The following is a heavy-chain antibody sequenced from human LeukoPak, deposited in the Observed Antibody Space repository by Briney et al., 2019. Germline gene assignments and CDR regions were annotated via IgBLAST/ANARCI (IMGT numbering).Heavy chain of an antibody. D-gene: IGHD2-15*01. CDR3: ARCGLYCSGGSCYWNWFDP. V-gene: IGHV1-69*05. CDR2: IIPIFGTA. CDR1: GYTFTSYG. Sequence: GASVKVSCKASGYTFTSYGISWVRQAPGQGLEWMGGIIPIFGTANYAQKFQGRVTITTDESTSTAYMELSSLRSEDTAVYYCARCGLYCSGGSCYWNWFDPWGQGTLVTVSS. J-gene: IGHJ5*02.